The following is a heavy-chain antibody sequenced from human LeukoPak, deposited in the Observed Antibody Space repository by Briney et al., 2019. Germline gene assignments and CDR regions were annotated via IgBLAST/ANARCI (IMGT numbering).Heavy chain of an antibody. D-gene: IGHD5-18*01. CDR3: ARGHVDTAMLT. CDR2: IVTSGDNT. J-gene: IGHJ5*02. CDR1: GFTFSSYA. V-gene: IGHV3-23*01. Sequence: GGSLRLSCSASGFTFSSYAMSWVRQAPGKGLEWVSSIVTSGDNTHYADSVKGRFTISRDNSKDTLYLQMSSLRAEDTAAYYCARGHVDTAMLTWGQGTLVTVSP.